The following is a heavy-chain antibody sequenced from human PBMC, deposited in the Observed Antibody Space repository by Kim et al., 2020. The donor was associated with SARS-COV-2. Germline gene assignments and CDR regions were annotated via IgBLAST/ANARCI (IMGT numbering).Heavy chain of an antibody. CDR3: ARGSGYDLWWFDP. Sequence: ASVKVSCKGSGDSFTGYGISWVRQAPGQGLEWMGWVSADNAHTNYAQRFRGRVTLTTDTSTSTAYMELRSLTSDDTAIYYCARGSGYDLWWFDPWGQGTLVAVSS. J-gene: IGHJ5*02. V-gene: IGHV1-18*01. D-gene: IGHD5-12*01. CDR1: GDSFTGYG. CDR2: VSADNAHT.